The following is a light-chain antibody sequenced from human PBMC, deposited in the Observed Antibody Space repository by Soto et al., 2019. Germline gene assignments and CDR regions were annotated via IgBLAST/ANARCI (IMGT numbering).Light chain of an antibody. CDR3: QQYCSSPQT. CDR1: QSVSSSY. V-gene: IGKV3-20*01. CDR2: GAS. J-gene: IGKJ1*01. Sequence: EIVLTQSPGTLSLSPGERATLSCRASQSVSSSYFAWYQQKPGQAPRLPIFGASTRATGIPDRFSGSESGTDFTLTISRLEPEDFAVYYCQQYCSSPQTFGQGTKVEVK.